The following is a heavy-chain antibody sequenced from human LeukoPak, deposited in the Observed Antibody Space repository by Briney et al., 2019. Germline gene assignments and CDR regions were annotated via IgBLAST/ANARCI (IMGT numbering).Heavy chain of an antibody. CDR2: IYFNANT. CDR3: ARAAAGAFDM. Sequence: PSQTLSLTSTVSVGSLSRPTYCSGCSRLPPGKWLEWTGTIYFNANTYYHPSITNPATISVDTSTNQFSLQLSSLPPTHSPITSCARAAAGAFDMWGQGTMVTVSS. J-gene: IGHJ3*02. D-gene: IGHD6-13*01. V-gene: IGHV4-39*01. CDR1: VGSLSRPTYC.